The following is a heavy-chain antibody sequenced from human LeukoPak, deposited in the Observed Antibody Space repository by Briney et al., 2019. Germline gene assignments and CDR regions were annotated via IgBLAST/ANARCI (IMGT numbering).Heavy chain of an antibody. V-gene: IGHV3-30*18. CDR3: AKDPTLGGSSSWYAHDAFDI. J-gene: IGHJ3*02. CDR2: ISYDGSNK. Sequence: GGSLRLSCAASGFTFSSYGMHWVRQAPGKGLEWVAVISYDGSNKYYADSVQGRFTISRDNSKNTLYLQMNSLRAEDTAVYYCAKDPTLGGSSSWYAHDAFDIWGQGTMVTASS. D-gene: IGHD6-13*01. CDR1: GFTFSSYG.